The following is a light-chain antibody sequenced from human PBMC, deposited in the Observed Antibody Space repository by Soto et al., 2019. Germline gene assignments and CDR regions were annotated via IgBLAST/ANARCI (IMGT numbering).Light chain of an antibody. CDR3: QQFNSYPWT. J-gene: IGKJ1*01. V-gene: IGKV1-5*03. CDR1: QSIGSW. Sequence: DIQITHSPSTLSASVGDRVTIACRGSQSIGSWLAWYQQKPGKAPNFLIYKASSLESGVPSRFSGSGSGTEFTVTISSLQPEDFATYYCQQFNSYPWTLGQGPKVDIK. CDR2: KAS.